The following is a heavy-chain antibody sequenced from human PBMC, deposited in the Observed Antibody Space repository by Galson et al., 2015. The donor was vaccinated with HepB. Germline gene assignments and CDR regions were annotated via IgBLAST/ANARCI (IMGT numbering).Heavy chain of an antibody. CDR3: ARGYGDYASGY. D-gene: IGHD4-17*01. CDR2: ISTRSSSI. Sequence: SLRLSCAASGYIFGTYSMNWVCQAPGKGLEWISYISTRSSSIYYADSVKGRFTISRDNVKNSLYLQMNSLRDDDTAVYYCARGYGDYASGYWGQGTLVTVSS. V-gene: IGHV3-48*02. J-gene: IGHJ4*02. CDR1: GYIFGTYS.